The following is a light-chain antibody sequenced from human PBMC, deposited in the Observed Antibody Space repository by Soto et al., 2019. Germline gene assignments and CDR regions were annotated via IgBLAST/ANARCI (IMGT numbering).Light chain of an antibody. CDR3: QQSYRTPHT. V-gene: IGKV1-39*01. CDR1: QGVSAY. J-gene: IGKJ2*01. CDR2: AAS. Sequence: DIQMTQSPSSLSASVGERVSISCRASQGVSAYLLWYQQTQGKAPKLLIYAASKLLSGVPSRFSGSGSGTNFTLTSSRHHPEDFATYYHQQSYRTPHTFGQGTKLETK.